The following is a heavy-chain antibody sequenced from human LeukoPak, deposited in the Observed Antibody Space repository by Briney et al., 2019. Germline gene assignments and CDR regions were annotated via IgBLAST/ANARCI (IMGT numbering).Heavy chain of an antibody. CDR1: GFTFSSSA. V-gene: IGHV3-23*05. CDR2: IYSSGST. CDR3: ARTFVSGDGYKVGYFDY. D-gene: IGHD5-24*01. Sequence: PGGSLRLSCAASGFTFSSSAMSWVRQAPGKGLEWVSLIYSSGSTYYADSVKGRFTISRDSSKNTLFLQMNSLTAEDTAIYYCARTFVSGDGYKVGYFDYWGQGTLVTVSS. J-gene: IGHJ4*02.